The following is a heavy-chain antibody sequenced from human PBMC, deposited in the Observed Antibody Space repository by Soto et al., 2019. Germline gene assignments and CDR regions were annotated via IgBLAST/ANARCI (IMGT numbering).Heavy chain of an antibody. D-gene: IGHD6-19*01. Sequence: QVQLVQSGAEVKKPGASVKVSCKASGYTFTTYYIHWVRQAPGQGLEWMGIINPSGGSTTYAQKFQGRVTMTRDTSTSTVYMGLSSLRSEDTAVFYCARDQGRAVGPDAFDIWGQGTMVTVSS. CDR1: GYTFTTYY. CDR3: ARDQGRAVGPDAFDI. J-gene: IGHJ3*02. V-gene: IGHV1-46*01. CDR2: INPSGGST.